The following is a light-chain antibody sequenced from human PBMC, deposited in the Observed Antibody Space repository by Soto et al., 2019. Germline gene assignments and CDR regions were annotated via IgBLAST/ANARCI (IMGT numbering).Light chain of an antibody. Sequence: ETVMTQSPATLSVSPGERATLSCRASQSVSGSDLAWYQQKPGQAPRLLISGVSNRATGTPDRFSGSGSGTDFTLTISSLEPEDFAVFYCHQYGISPPTFGPGTKVDIK. J-gene: IGKJ1*01. CDR1: QSVSGSD. CDR2: GVS. CDR3: HQYGISPPT. V-gene: IGKV3-20*01.